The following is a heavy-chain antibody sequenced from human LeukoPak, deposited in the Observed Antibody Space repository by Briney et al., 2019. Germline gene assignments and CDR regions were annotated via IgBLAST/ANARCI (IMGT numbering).Heavy chain of an antibody. CDR1: GYTFTSYA. V-gene: IGHV1-3*01. J-gene: IGHJ6*02. Sequence: GASVKVSCKASGYTFTSYAMHWVRQAPGQRLEWMGWINAGNGNTEYSQKFQGRVTITRDTSASTAYMELSSLRSEDTAVYYCARARYCSGGSCPLHYGMDVWGQGTTVTVSS. CDR2: INAGNGNT. D-gene: IGHD2-15*01. CDR3: ARARYCSGGSCPLHYGMDV.